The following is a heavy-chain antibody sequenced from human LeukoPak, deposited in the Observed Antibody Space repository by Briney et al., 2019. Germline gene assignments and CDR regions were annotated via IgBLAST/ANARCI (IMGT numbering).Heavy chain of an antibody. Sequence: PSETLSLTCTVSGYSISSGYYWGWIRQPPGKGLEWIGSIYYSGSTYYNPSLKSRVTISVDTSKNQFSLKPSSVTAADTAVYYCARDDYYDILTGAPGGYWGQGTLVTVSS. D-gene: IGHD3-9*01. J-gene: IGHJ4*02. CDR2: IYYSGST. CDR3: ARDDYYDILTGAPGGY. V-gene: IGHV4-38-2*02. CDR1: GYSISSGYY.